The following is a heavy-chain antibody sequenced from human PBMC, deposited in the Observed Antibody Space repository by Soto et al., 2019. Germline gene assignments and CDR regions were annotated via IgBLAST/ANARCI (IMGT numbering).Heavy chain of an antibody. CDR3: AHRPSGWYLFDY. D-gene: IGHD6-19*01. Sequence: QITLKESGPTLVRPTQTLTLACTFSGFSLSTSGLGVGWIRQPPGKALEWFALIYWNDDKRYSPSLKARLTITKDTSKTQVVLTLTNMDPVDTATYYCAHRPSGWYLFDYWGQGTLVTVSS. CDR1: GFSLSTSGLG. J-gene: IGHJ4*02. CDR2: IYWNDDK. V-gene: IGHV2-5*01.